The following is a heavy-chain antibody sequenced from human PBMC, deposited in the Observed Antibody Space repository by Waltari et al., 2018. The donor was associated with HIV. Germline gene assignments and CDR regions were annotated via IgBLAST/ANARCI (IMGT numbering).Heavy chain of an antibody. D-gene: IGHD3-3*01. Sequence: QVNLKQSGPGLVEASHSLFLSCVISGDSVSSATAAWNWVRQSPAGGLQWLGRTYHRSEWHHDYSVSLKGRMVINLDAAKNQFSLHLSSVTPGDTATYYCVRDSFGFDTWGEGTLVNVPP. J-gene: IGHJ5*02. CDR3: VRDSFGFDT. CDR1: GDSVSSATAA. CDR2: TYHRSEWHH. V-gene: IGHV6-1*01.